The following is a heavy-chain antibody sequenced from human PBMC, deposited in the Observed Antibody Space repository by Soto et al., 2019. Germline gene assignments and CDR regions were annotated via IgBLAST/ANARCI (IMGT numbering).Heavy chain of an antibody. J-gene: IGHJ6*02. CDR3: ARVSSSGWYGGYYYGMDV. V-gene: IGHV3-33*01. D-gene: IGHD6-19*01. CDR2: IWYDGSNK. Sequence: GGSLRLSCAASGFTFSSYGMHWVRQAPGKGLEWVAVIWYDGSNKYYADSVKGRFTISRDNSKNTLYLQMNSLRAEDTAVYYCARVSSSGWYGGYYYGMDVWGQGTTVTVSS. CDR1: GFTFSSYG.